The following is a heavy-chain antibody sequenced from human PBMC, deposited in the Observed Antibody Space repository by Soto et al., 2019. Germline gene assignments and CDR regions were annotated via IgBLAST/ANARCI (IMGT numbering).Heavy chain of an antibody. J-gene: IGHJ6*03. CDR3: ARNTNPQRITIFGVVIPTAPYYMDV. V-gene: IGHV4-34*01. CDR1: GGSFSGYY. Sequence: SETLSLTCAVYGGSFSGYYWSWIRQPPGKGLEWIGEINHSGSTNYNPSLKSRVTISVDTSKNQFSLKLSSVTAADTAVYYCARNTNPQRITIFGVVIPTAPYYMDVWGKGTTVTVSS. D-gene: IGHD3-3*01. CDR2: INHSGST.